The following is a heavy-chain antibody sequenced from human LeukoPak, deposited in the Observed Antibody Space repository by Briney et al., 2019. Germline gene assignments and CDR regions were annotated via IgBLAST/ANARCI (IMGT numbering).Heavy chain of an antibody. J-gene: IGHJ6*02. CDR1: GFTFSSYG. CDR2: ISYDGSNK. CDR3: AREVPMVRGVTAYYYYGMDV. V-gene: IGHV3-30*03. D-gene: IGHD3-10*01. Sequence: TGGSLRLSCAASGFTFSSYGMHWVRQAPGKGLEWVAVISYDGSNKYYADSVKGRFTISRDNSKNTLYLQMNSLRAEDTAVYYCAREVPMVRGVTAYYYYGMDVWGQGTTVTVSS.